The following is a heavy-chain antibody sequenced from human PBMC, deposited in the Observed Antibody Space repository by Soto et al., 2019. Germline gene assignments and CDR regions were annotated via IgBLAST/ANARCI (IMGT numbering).Heavy chain of an antibody. Sequence: GASVKVSCKASGGTFSSYAISWVRQAPGQGLEWMGGIIPIFGTANYAQKLQGRVTITADESTSTAYMELSSLRSEDTDVYDCARVRDSYCSGSYLGYYYYGMDVWVQGTTVTVSS. CDR3: ARVRDSYCSGSYLGYYYYGMDV. J-gene: IGHJ6*02. CDR1: GGTFSSYA. V-gene: IGHV1-69*13. CDR2: IIPIFGTA. D-gene: IGHD3-10*01.